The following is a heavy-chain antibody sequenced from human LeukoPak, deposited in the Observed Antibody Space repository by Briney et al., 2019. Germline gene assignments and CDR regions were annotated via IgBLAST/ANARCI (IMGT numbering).Heavy chain of an antibody. J-gene: IGHJ4*02. CDR3: AIWTSGNY. D-gene: IGHD1-1*01. CDR1: GITFNWSW. V-gene: IGHV3-7*01. Sequence: PGGSLRLSCAASGITFNWSWMNWVRQAPGKGLEWVANMDPSGSQKRYVDSAKGRFTISKDNPGTSLYLDMYSLGAEDTAIYYCAIWTSGNYWGQGTLVTVSS. CDR2: MDPSGSQK.